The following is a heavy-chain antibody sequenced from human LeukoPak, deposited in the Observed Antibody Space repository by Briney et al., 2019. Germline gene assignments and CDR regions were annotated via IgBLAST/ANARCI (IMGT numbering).Heavy chain of an antibody. Sequence: GGSLRLSCAASGFTFTTHWMSWVRQAPGEGLEWVANIKQDGSDKHYLESVKGRFTISRDNAKNSLHLQMNSLRAEDTAVYYCARLSDTEGSSTSYRASDIWGQGTMVTVSS. D-gene: IGHD2-2*01. CDR3: ARLSDTEGSSTSYRASDI. CDR1: GFTFTTHW. CDR2: IKQDGSDK. J-gene: IGHJ3*02. V-gene: IGHV3-7*01.